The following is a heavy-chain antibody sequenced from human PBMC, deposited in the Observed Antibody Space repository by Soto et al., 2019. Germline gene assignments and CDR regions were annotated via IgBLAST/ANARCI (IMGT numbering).Heavy chain of an antibody. CDR1: GFTFSSYA. D-gene: IGHD3-9*01. CDR2: ISYDGSNK. V-gene: IGHV3-30-3*01. Sequence: TGGSLRLSCAASGFTFSSYAMHWVRQAPGKGLEWVAVISYDGSNKYYADSVKGRFTISRDNSKNTLYLQMNSLRAEDTAVYYCARDSPLAGKLRYFDWLLTYYYYYGMDVWGQGTTVTVSS. J-gene: IGHJ6*02. CDR3: ARDSPLAGKLRYFDWLLTYYYYYGMDV.